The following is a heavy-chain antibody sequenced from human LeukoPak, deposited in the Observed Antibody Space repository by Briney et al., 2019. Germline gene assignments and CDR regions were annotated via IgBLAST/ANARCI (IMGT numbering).Heavy chain of an antibody. CDR3: ARFGGGAAKDDRLDY. V-gene: IGHV1-8*03. J-gene: IGHJ4*02. CDR2: MNPNNGYT. CDR1: GYTFTNYD. Sequence: ASVKVSCKASGYTFTNYDINWVRLATGQRLEWMGWMNPNNGYTGYAQKFQGRVTITRNTSTGTAYMELSSLTSDDTAVYFCARFGGGAAKDDRLDYWGQGTLVTVSS. D-gene: IGHD3-16*01.